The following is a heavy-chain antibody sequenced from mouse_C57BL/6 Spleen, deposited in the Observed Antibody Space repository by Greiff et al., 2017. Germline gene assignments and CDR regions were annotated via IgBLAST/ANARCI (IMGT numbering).Heavy chain of an antibody. J-gene: IGHJ3*01. V-gene: IGHV1-54*01. Sequence: QVQLQQSGAELVRPGTSVKVSCKASGYAFTNYLIEWVKQRPGQGLEWIGVINPGSGGTNYNEQFKGKATLTADKSSSTAYMQLSSLTSEDSAVYFCARRGEGFAYWGQGTLVTVSA. CDR2: INPGSGGT. CDR1: GYAFTNYL. CDR3: ARRGEGFAY.